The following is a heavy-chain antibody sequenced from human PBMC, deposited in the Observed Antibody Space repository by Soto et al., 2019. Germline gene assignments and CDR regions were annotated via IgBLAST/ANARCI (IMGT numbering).Heavy chain of an antibody. Sequence: SGPTLVKPTQTLTLTCTFSGFSLSTSGVGVGWIRQPPGKALEWLALIYWDDDKRYSPSLKSRLTITKDTSKNQVVLTMTNMDPVDTATYYCAHRLGYCSSTSCYFDYWGQGTLVTVSS. J-gene: IGHJ4*02. D-gene: IGHD2-2*01. CDR1: GFSLSTSGVG. V-gene: IGHV2-5*02. CDR2: IYWDDDK. CDR3: AHRLGYCSSTSCYFDY.